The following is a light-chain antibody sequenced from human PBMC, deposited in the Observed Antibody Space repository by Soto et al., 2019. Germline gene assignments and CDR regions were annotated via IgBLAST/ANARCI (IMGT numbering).Light chain of an antibody. CDR1: RSVSSY. Sequence: EMVLTQSPATLSLSPGESATLSCRATRSVSSYLAWYQQKPGQAPRLLIYGASMRATGIPDRFSGSGSGTDFTLTISRLEPEDFAVYYCQQYGYSPITFGQGTRLEI. CDR3: QQYGYSPIT. V-gene: IGKV3-20*01. J-gene: IGKJ5*01. CDR2: GAS.